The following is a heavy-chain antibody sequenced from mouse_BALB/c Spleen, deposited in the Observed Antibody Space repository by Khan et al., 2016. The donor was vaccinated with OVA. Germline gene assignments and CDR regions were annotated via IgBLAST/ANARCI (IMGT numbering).Heavy chain of an antibody. D-gene: IGHD1-2*01. J-gene: IGHJ3*01. CDR2: ISPGSGDT. Sequence: QVQLQQSGAELARPGASVKLSCKASGYTFTDYYINWVKLRTGQGLEWIGEISPGSGDTYYNERFKGKAPLTADKSSSTAYMPLSSLTSEASAVYFCARRNYFGYTFAYWGQGTLVTVSA. V-gene: IGHV1-77*01. CDR1: GYTFTDYY. CDR3: ARRNYFGYTFAY.